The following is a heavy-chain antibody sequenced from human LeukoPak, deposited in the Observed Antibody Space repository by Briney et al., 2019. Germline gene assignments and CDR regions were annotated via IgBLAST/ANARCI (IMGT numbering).Heavy chain of an antibody. Sequence: SETLSLTCTVSGGSISSYYWSWIRQPPGKGLEWIGYIYYSGSTNYNPSLKSRVTISVDTSKNQFSLKLSSVTAADTAVYYCARVQYYDSSGVDYWGQGTLVTVSS. CDR3: ARVQYYDSSGVDY. J-gene: IGHJ4*02. CDR2: IYYSGST. CDR1: GGSISSYY. V-gene: IGHV4-59*01. D-gene: IGHD3-22*01.